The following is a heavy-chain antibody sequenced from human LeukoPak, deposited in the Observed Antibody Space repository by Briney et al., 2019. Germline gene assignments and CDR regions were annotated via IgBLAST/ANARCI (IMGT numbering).Heavy chain of an antibody. Sequence: PRGSLRLSCAASGFTVSSNYMSWVRQAPGKGLEWVSVIYSGGSTYYADSVKGRFTISRDNSKNTLYLQMNSLRAEDTAVYYCARRGTSGEFDIWGQGTMVTVSS. CDR3: ARRGTSGEFDI. CDR2: IYSGGST. CDR1: GFTVSSNY. V-gene: IGHV3-53*01. J-gene: IGHJ3*02. D-gene: IGHD3-10*01.